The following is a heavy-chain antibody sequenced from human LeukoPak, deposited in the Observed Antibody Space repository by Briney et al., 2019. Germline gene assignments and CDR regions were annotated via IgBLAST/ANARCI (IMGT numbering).Heavy chain of an antibody. CDR3: ARDWASSGSNQVDY. D-gene: IGHD3-22*01. Sequence: SETLSLTCAVYGASFSGYYWSWIRQPPGKGLEWIGQINHSGSTTYNPSLKSPVTMSVDTSKNQFSLNLQSVTAADTAVYYCARDWASSGSNQVDYWGQGTLVTVSS. V-gene: IGHV4-34*01. J-gene: IGHJ4*02. CDR2: INHSGST. CDR1: GASFSGYY.